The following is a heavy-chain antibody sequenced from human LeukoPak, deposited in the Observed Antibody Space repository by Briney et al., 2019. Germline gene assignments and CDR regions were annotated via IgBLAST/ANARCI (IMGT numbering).Heavy chain of an antibody. CDR1: GFTFSSYS. J-gene: IGHJ4*02. V-gene: IGHV3-48*02. D-gene: IGHD2/OR15-2a*01. CDR3: VRDHYYSFDY. Sequence: GGSLRLSCAASGFTFSSYSMNWVRQAPGKGLEWISYISSSSSAIYYADSVKGRSTISRDNAKNSLYLQMNSLRDEDTAVYYCVRDHYYSFDYWGQGPRSPSPQ. CDR2: ISSSSSAI.